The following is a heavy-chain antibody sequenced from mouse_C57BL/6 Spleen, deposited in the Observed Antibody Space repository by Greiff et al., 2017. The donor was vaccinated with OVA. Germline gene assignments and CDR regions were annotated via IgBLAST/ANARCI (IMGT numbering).Heavy chain of an antibody. D-gene: IGHD1-1*01. CDR1: GFTFSDYG. J-gene: IGHJ2*01. V-gene: IGHV5-17*01. CDR3: ARGTTGNRWGYFDY. CDR2: ISSGSSTI. Sequence: EVQLVESGGGLVKPGGSLTLSCAASGFTFSDYGMHWVRQAPEKGLEWVAYISSGSSTIYYADTVKGRFPISRDNAKNTLFLQMTSLRSEDTAMYYCARGTTGNRWGYFDYWGQGTTLTVSS.